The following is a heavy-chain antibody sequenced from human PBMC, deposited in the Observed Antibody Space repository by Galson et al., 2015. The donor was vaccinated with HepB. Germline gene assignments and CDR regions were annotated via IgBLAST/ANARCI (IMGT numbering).Heavy chain of an antibody. J-gene: IGHJ5*02. Sequence: SVKVSCKASGYTFTGYYMHWVRQAPGQGLEWMGWINPNSGGTNYAQKFQGWVTMTRDTSISTAYMELSRLRSDDTAVYYCARGSIAAAGRTFDPWGQGTLVTVSS. CDR2: INPNSGGT. V-gene: IGHV1-2*04. D-gene: IGHD6-13*01. CDR1: GYTFTGYY. CDR3: ARGSIAAAGRTFDP.